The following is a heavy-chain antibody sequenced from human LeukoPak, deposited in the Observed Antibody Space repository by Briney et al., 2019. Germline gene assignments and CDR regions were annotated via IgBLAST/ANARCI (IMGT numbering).Heavy chain of an antibody. CDR1: GYTFTSYG. J-gene: IGHJ4*02. CDR3: ARDDRMITFGGVIVSSY. V-gene: IGHV1-18*01. CDR2: ISAYNGNT. D-gene: IGHD3-16*02. Sequence: GASVTVSCKASGYTFTSYGISWVRQAPGQGLEWMGWISAYNGNTNYAQKLQGRVTMTTDTSTSTAYMELRSLRSDDTAVYYCARDDRMITFGGVIVSSYWGQGTLVTVSS.